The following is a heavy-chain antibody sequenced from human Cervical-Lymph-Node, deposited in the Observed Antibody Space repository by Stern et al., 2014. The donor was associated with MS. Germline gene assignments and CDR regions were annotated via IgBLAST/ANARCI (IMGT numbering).Heavy chain of an antibody. CDR2: IYHSGAS. CDR1: GGSVSSTNW. V-gene: IGHV4-4*02. D-gene: IGHD2/OR15-2a*01. J-gene: IGHJ2*01. CDR3: ARERQQYCNSEGCSYWYFDL. Sequence: QVQLQESGPGLVKPSGTLSLTCAASGGSVSSTNWSCWVRQSPGKGLEWIGNIYHSGASNSRPSLRSRVSISLDNSKTPLSLHLTSVTAADTAVYYCARERQQYCNSEGCSYWYFDLWGRGTLVTVSS.